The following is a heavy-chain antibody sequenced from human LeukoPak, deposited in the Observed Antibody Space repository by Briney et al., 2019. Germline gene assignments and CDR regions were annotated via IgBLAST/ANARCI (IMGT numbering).Heavy chain of an antibody. CDR2: IREDGSDK. V-gene: IGHV3-7*01. CDR3: ARGQDWNLDY. D-gene: IGHD1-1*01. Sequence: PGGSLRLSCAASGFTFSRYWMSWVRQAPGKGLEWVANIREDGSDKYYVNSVKGRFTIPRDNAKNSLYLQMNSLRVEDTAVYYCARGQDWNLDYWGQGTRVTVSA. CDR1: GFTFSRYW. J-gene: IGHJ4*02.